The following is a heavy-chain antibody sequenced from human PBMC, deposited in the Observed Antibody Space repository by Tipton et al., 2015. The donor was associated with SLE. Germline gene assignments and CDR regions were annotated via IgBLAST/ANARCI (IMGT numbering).Heavy chain of an antibody. CDR3: ARHVDPTDYYYYAVDV. CDR2: IYHSGNT. CDR1: GDSIRSGNW. J-gene: IGHJ6*02. V-gene: IGHV4-4*02. Sequence: TLSLTCAVSGDSIRSGNWWSWVRQSPGKGLEWIGEIYHSGNTYYNASLKSRVTISVDTSKNQFSLRLSSVSAADTAVYYCARHVDPTDYYYYAVDVWGQGTTVTVSS.